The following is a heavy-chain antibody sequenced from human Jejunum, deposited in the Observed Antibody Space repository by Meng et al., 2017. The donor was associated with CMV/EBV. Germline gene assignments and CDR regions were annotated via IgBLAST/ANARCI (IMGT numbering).Heavy chain of an antibody. V-gene: IGHV3-53*01. CDR2: LYNGGST. CDR1: GPNVSSNY. Sequence: QLEACGGGLIQPGGSLRLSCSVCGPNVSSNYMTWVRQAPGKGLEWVSVLYNGGSTHYADSVKGRFTISRDNSRNTLYLQMTSLRAEDTAVYYCARGTMTTNFEYWGQGTLVTVSS. J-gene: IGHJ4*02. D-gene: IGHD4-17*01. CDR3: ARGTMTTNFEY.